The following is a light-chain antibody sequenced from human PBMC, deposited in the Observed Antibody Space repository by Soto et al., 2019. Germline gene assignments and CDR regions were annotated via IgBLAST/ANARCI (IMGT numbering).Light chain of an antibody. J-gene: IGLJ3*02. Sequence: QSALTQPASVSGSPGQSITISCTGTSSDVGAYNYVSWYQQFPGKAPKLMIYQISLRHSGVSNRFSGSKSGNTASLTISGLQVEDEADYYCSSYRDNNTWVFGGGTKLTVL. CDR2: QIS. CDR3: SSYRDNNTWV. V-gene: IGLV2-14*01. CDR1: SSDVGAYNY.